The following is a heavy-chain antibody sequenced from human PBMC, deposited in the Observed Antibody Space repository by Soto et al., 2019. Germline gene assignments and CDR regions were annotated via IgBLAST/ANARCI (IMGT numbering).Heavy chain of an antibody. CDR2: ISLYSDGT. D-gene: IGHD2-2*01. CDR1: GYTFSNYG. V-gene: IGHV1-18*01. Sequence: QVKLVQPGGEVKRPATSVKVSCKTSGYTFSNYGITWVRQAPGQPLEWLGRISLYSDGTNYAQKLQGRVSMTTDTSTTTAYMELRSLRSDDTAVYYCSRVVPGAEAWFGPWGQGTLVTVSS. CDR3: SRVVPGAEAWFGP. J-gene: IGHJ5*02.